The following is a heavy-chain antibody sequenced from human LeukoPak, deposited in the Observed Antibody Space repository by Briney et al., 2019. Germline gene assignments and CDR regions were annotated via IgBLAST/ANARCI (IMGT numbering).Heavy chain of an antibody. CDR2: IYSRGST. CDR3: ARHPSRGDYGYAFDI. CDR1: DGSISNYY. J-gene: IGHJ3*02. V-gene: IGHV4-59*08. Sequence: SETLSLTCTVSDGSISNYYWSWIRQPPGEGLEWIAYIYSRGSTNYNPSLKSRVTISVDTSKNQFSLKLSSVTAADTAIYYCARHPSRGDYGYAFDIWGQGTMVTVSS. D-gene: IGHD4-17*01.